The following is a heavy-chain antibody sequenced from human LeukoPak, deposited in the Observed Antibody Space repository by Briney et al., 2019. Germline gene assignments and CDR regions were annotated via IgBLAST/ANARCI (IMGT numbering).Heavy chain of an antibody. CDR2: IIPIFGTA. CDR1: GGTFSSYA. V-gene: IGHV1-69*13. CDR3: ARGIWSGGHYYLDS. J-gene: IGHJ4*02. D-gene: IGHD3-3*01. Sequence: ASVNVSFKASGGTFSSYAISWVRQAPGQGLEWMGGIIPIFGTANYSQKFQGRVTIIADESTSTAYMELSSLRSEDTAVHYCARGIWSGGHYYLDSWGQGTLVTVSS.